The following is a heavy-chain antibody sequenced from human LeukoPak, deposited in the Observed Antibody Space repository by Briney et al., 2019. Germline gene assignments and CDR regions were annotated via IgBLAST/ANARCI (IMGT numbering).Heavy chain of an antibody. J-gene: IGHJ4*02. Sequence: GGSLRLSCAASGFSFLSYGMHWVRQAPGKGLEWVGVISDDGRRKDYADSVKGRFTISRDNSKDTLYLQMNSLRAEDTAVYYCAKRPSDYGDYVSYFDYWGQGTLVTVSS. D-gene: IGHD4-17*01. CDR3: AKRPSDYGDYVSYFDY. CDR2: ISDDGRRK. V-gene: IGHV3-30*18. CDR1: GFSFLSYG.